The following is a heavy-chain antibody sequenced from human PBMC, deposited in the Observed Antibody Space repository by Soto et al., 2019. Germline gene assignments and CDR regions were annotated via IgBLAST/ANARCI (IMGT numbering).Heavy chain of an antibody. J-gene: IGHJ4*02. D-gene: IGHD1-26*01. CDR1: GGSISSSNW. Sequence: QVQLQESGPGLVKPSGTLSLTCAVSGGSISSSNWWSWVRQPPGKGLEWIGEIYHSGSTNYNPSLKRRVTMSVDKSKTQFSRKLTAVTAADTAAYYCAREGVGATSYWGQGTLVTVAS. CDR3: AREGVGATSY. V-gene: IGHV4-4*02. CDR2: IYHSGST.